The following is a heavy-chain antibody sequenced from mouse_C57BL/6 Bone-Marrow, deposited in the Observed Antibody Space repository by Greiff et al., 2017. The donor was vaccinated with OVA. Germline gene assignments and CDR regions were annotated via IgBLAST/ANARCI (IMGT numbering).Heavy chain of an antibody. CDR2: SRNKANDYTT. J-gene: IGHJ2*01. CDR1: GFTFSDFY. D-gene: IGHD2-4*01. V-gene: IGHV7-1*01. CDR3: ARDASDYAYFDY. Sequence: DVKLVESGGGLVQSGRSLRLSCATSGFTFSDFYMEWVRQAPGKGLEWIAASRNKANDYTTEYSASVKGRFIASRDTSQSILYLQMNALRAEDTAIYYCARDASDYAYFDYWGQGTTLTVSS.